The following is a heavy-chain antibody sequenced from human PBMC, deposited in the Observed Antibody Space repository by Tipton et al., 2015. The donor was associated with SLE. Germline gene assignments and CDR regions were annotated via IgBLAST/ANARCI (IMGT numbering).Heavy chain of an antibody. CDR3: ARSRITIFGVVIYEDY. CDR2: INPNSGGT. D-gene: IGHD3-3*01. CDR1: GYTFTGYY. J-gene: IGHJ4*02. V-gene: IGHV1-2*02. Sequence: QVQLVQSGAEVKKPGASVKVSCKASGYTFTGYYMHWVRQAPGQGLEWMGWINPNSGGTNYAQKFQGRVTMTRDTSISTAYMELSRLRSDDTAVYYCARSRITIFGVVIYEDYWGQGTLVTVSS.